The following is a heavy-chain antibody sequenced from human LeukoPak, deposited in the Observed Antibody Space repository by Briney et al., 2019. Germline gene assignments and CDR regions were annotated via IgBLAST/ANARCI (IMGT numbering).Heavy chain of an antibody. Sequence: PSETLSLTCTVSGGSISNSHYYWGWIRQPPGKGLEWIGSIYYSGTTYYNPSLKSRVTIPVDASKNQFSLKLSSVTAADTAVYYCATSKSGYSHLRSHYWGQGTLVTVSS. D-gene: IGHD5-18*01. CDR2: IYYSGTT. CDR3: ATSKSGYSHLRSHY. CDR1: GGSISNSHYY. V-gene: IGHV4-39*01. J-gene: IGHJ4*02.